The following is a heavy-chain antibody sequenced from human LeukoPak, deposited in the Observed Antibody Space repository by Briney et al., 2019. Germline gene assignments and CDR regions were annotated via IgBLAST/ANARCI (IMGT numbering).Heavy chain of an antibody. CDR2: ISGSGDST. Sequence: PGGSLRLSCAASGFTFDDYGMSWVRQAPGKGLEWVSVISGSGDSTYYADSVKGRFTISRDISKNTLYLQMNSLRAEDTAVYYCARDGQWLVYHDLDYWGQGTLVTVSS. CDR3: ARDGQWLVYHDLDY. V-gene: IGHV3-23*01. J-gene: IGHJ4*02. CDR1: GFTFDDYG. D-gene: IGHD6-19*01.